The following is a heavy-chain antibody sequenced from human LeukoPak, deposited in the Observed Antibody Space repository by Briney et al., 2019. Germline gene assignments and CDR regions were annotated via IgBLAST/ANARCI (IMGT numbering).Heavy chain of an antibody. CDR2: ISYDGSNK. Sequence: GGSLRLSCAASGFTFSSYAMHWVRQAPGKGLEWVAVISYDGSNKYYADSVKGRFTISRDNSKNTLYLQMNSLRAEDTAVYYCARSLMVVFDFWSGYYLWGQGTLVTVSS. V-gene: IGHV3-30-3*01. J-gene: IGHJ4*02. D-gene: IGHD3-3*01. CDR3: ARSLMVVFDFWSGYYL. CDR1: GFTFSSYA.